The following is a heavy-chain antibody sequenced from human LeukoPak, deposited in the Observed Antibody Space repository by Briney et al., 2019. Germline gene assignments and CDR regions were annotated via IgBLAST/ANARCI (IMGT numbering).Heavy chain of an antibody. J-gene: IGHJ4*02. V-gene: IGHV4-39*01. Sequence: PSETLSLTCTVSGGSISSSSYYWGWIRQPPGKGLEWIGSIYYSGSTYYNPSLKSRVTISVDTSKNQFSLKLSSVTAADTAAYYCARHVPRQYYYDSSGHSRPFDYWGQGTLVTVSS. D-gene: IGHD3-22*01. CDR2: IYYSGST. CDR3: ARHVPRQYYYDSSGHSRPFDY. CDR1: GGSISSSSYY.